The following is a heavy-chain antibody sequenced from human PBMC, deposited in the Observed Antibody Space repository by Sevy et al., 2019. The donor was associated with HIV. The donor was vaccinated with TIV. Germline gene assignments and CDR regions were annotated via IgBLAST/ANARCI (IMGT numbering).Heavy chain of an antibody. V-gene: IGHV3-48*01. CDR1: GFTFSTYS. CDR2: ISSSSSTI. Sequence: GESLKISCAASGFTFSTYSMNWVRQAPGKGLEWVSYISSSSSTIYYADSVRGRFTISRDNAKNSLYLQMNSLRADDTAVYYCARVPSTGRYGMDVWGQGTTVTVSS. CDR3: ARVPSTGRYGMDV. D-gene: IGHD3-10*01. J-gene: IGHJ6*02.